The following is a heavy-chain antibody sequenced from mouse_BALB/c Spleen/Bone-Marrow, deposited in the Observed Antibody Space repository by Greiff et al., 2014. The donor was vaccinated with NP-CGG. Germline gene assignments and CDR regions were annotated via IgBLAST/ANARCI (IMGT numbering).Heavy chain of an antibody. Sequence: QVQLQQSGAELVRPGSSVKISCKASGYAISSYWMNWVKQRPGQGLEWIGQIYPGDGDTNHNGKFKGKATLTADKSSSTAYMRISSLTSEDSAVYFCARGRGWYLDYWGQGTTLTVSS. D-gene: IGHD2-3*01. CDR1: GYAISSYW. CDR2: IYPGDGDT. J-gene: IGHJ2*01. CDR3: ARGRGWYLDY. V-gene: IGHV1-80*01.